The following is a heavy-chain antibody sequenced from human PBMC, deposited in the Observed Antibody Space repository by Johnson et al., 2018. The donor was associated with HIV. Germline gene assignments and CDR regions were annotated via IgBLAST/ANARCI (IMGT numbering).Heavy chain of an antibody. CDR3: ARSMRGAFDV. J-gene: IGHJ3*01. D-gene: IGHD3-10*01. V-gene: IGHV3-66*01. Sequence: EMHLVESGGGLVQPGGSLRLSCAASGFTVSSNYMSWVRQAPGKGLEWVSVIYSGGSTYYADSVKGRFTISRDNSKNTLYLQMNSLRAEDTAVYYCARSMRGAFDVWGQGTMVTVSS. CDR1: GFTVSSNY. CDR2: IYSGGST.